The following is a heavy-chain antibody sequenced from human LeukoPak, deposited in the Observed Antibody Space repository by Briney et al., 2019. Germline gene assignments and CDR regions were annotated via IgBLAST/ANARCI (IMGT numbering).Heavy chain of an antibody. J-gene: IGHJ4*02. Sequence: GGSLRLSCAASGFTFSSYDMHWVRQATGKGLEWVSAIGTAGDTYYPGSVKGRFTISRENAKNSLYLQMNSLRAGNTAVYYCARGRFRGITIFGVVPYYFDYWGQGTLVTVSS. V-gene: IGHV3-13*01. CDR1: GFTFSSYD. D-gene: IGHD3-3*01. CDR3: ARGRFRGITIFGVVPYYFDY. CDR2: IGTAGDT.